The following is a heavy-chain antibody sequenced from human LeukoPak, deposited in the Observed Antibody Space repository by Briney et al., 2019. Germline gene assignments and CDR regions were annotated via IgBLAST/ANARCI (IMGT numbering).Heavy chain of an antibody. CDR1: GFTFSNYG. D-gene: IGHD2-8*02. J-gene: IGHJ4*02. CDR2: ISSTGSTI. V-gene: IGHV3-48*03. CDR3: ARMGTGGRPFDY. Sequence: GGSLRLSCAASGFTFSNYGMNWVRQAPGRGLECLSYISSTGSTIYNADSVKGRFTISRDNAKDSLYLQMNSLRAEDTAVYYCARMGTGGRPFDYWGQGTLVTASS.